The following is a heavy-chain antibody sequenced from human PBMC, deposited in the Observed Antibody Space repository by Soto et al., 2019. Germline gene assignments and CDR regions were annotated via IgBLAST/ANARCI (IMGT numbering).Heavy chain of an antibody. J-gene: IGHJ3*02. CDR2: IKQDGSEK. Sequence: PGGSLRLSCAASEFTFSSYWMSWVRQAPGKGLEWVANIKQDGSEKYYVDSVKGRFTISRDNAKNSLYLQMNGLRAEDTAVYYCARDSSSWSRASDIWGQGTMVTVSS. CDR3: ARDSSSWSRASDI. D-gene: IGHD6-13*01. CDR1: EFTFSSYW. V-gene: IGHV3-7*01.